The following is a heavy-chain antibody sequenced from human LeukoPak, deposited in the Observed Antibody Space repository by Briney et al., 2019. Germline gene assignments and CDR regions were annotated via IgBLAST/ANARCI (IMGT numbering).Heavy chain of an antibody. J-gene: IGHJ6*03. V-gene: IGHV4-4*07. Sequence: SETLSLTCTVSGDSISNDYWSWIRQPAGKGLEWIGRLYLSGSTNYNPSLRNRVTMSLDTSKNQFSLKLSSVTAADTAVYYCTRGSIAYYYMDVWGKGTTVTISS. CDR1: GDSISNDY. D-gene: IGHD3-22*01. CDR3: TRGSIAYYYMDV. CDR2: LYLSGST.